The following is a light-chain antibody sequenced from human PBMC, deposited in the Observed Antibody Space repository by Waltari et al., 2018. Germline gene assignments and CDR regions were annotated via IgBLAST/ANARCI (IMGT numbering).Light chain of an antibody. CDR3: QASYTEPYF. J-gene: IGKJ2*01. CDR2: DAS. V-gene: IGKV3-11*01. Sequence: EIVLTQSPATLSFSPGERATLSCRASQSVSSYLAWYQQKPGQAPRPLIYDASNRATGIPARFSGSGSGTDFTLTISSLQPEDVATYYCQASYTEPYFFGQGTKLEIK. CDR1: QSVSSY.